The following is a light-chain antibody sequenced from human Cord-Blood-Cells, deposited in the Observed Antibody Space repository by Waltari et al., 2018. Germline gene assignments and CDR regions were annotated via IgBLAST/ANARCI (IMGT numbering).Light chain of an antibody. CDR2: DVS. CDR1: SSDVGGYTY. V-gene: IGLV2-14*01. Sequence: QSALTQPASVSGSPGQSITISCTGTSSDVGGYTYVSWYQQHPGKAPKLIIYDVSNRASGGSNRCSGSKSGNTASLTISGLQAEDEADYYCSSYTSSSTLDVVFGGGTKLTVL. CDR3: SSYTSSSTLDVV. J-gene: IGLJ2*01.